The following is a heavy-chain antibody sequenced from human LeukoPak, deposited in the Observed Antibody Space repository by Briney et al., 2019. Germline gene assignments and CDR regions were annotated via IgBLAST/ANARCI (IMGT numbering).Heavy chain of an antibody. CDR2: INPNSGGT. Sequence: ASVKVSCMASGYTFTSHAMNWVRQAPGQGLEWMGWINPNSGGTNYAQKFQGRVTMTRDTSISTAYMELSRLRSDDTAVYYCAMWEIDYWGQGTLVTVSS. D-gene: IGHD1-26*01. CDR1: GYTFTSHA. V-gene: IGHV1-2*02. CDR3: AMWEIDY. J-gene: IGHJ4*02.